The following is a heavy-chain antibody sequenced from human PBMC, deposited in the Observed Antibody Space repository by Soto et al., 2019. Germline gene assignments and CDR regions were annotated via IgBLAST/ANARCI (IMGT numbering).Heavy chain of an antibody. Sequence: EVQLLESGGGLVQPGGSLRLSCAASGFTFSSYAMSWVRQAPGKGLEWVSAISGSGGSTYYADSVKGGVTISRDNSKNTLYLQLNSLRAEDTAVYYCAKDKTPASSCWYVYWGQGTLVTVSS. CDR3: AKDKTPASSCWYVY. D-gene: IGHD6-19*01. V-gene: IGHV3-23*01. CDR1: GFTFSSYA. J-gene: IGHJ4*02. CDR2: ISGSGGST.